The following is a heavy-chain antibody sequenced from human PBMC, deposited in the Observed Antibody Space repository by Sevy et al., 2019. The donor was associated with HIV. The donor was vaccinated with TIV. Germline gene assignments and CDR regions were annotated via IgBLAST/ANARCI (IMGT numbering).Heavy chain of an antibody. CDR2: FDPEDGEI. Sequence: ASVKVSCKISGYRLSELSMHWVRQAPGKGLEWMGRFDPEDGEIIYAQKFQGRVTVTEDTSTDTAYMELRRLRSEDTAMYYYATGREYYDENSGYFDYWGPGTLVTVSS. CDR1: GYRLSELS. D-gene: IGHD3-22*01. J-gene: IGHJ4*02. V-gene: IGHV1-24*01. CDR3: ATGREYYDENSGYFDY.